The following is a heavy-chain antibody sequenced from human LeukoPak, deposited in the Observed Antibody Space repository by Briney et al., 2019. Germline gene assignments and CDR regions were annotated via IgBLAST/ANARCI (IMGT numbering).Heavy chain of an antibody. CDR3: ARDPAVADQVSFDY. CDR2: ISSSSSYI. Sequence: GGSLRLSCAASGFTFSSYSMNWVRQAPGKGLEWVSSISSSSSYIYYADSVKGRFTISRDNAKNSLYLQMNSLRAEDTAVYYCARDPAVADQVSFDYWGQGTLVTVSP. V-gene: IGHV3-21*01. CDR1: GFTFSSYS. J-gene: IGHJ4*02. D-gene: IGHD6-19*01.